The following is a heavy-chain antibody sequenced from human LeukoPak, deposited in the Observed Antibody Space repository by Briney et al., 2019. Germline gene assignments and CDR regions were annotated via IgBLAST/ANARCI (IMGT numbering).Heavy chain of an antibody. J-gene: IGHJ4*02. Sequence: GRSLRLSCSASGFTFSAYAMSWVRQAPGKGLEWVSIIRSRGGDTFYADSVKGRFTISRDNSKNTLCLQMNSLRAEDSAIYYCAKTHGSGWSFDSWGQGTLVTVSS. CDR3: AKTHGSGWSFDS. V-gene: IGHV3-23*01. D-gene: IGHD6-19*01. CDR2: IRSRGGDT. CDR1: GFTFSAYA.